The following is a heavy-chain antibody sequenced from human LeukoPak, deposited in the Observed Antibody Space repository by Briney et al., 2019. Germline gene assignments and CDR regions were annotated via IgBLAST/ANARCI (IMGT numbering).Heavy chain of an antibody. CDR3: AKGVAMITSLNWYFDL. Sequence: GRSLRLSCAASGFTFDDYAMHWVRQAPGKGLEWVSGISWNSGSIGYADSVKGRFTISRDNAKNSLYLQMNSLRAEDMALYYCAKGVAMITSLNWYFDLWGRGTLVTVSS. CDR2: ISWNSGSI. V-gene: IGHV3-9*03. D-gene: IGHD5-12*01. CDR1: GFTFDDYA. J-gene: IGHJ2*01.